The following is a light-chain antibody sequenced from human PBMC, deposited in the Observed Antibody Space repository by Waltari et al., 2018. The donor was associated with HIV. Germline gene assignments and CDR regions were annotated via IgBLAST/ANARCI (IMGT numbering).Light chain of an antibody. V-gene: IGKV1-33*01. J-gene: IGKJ4*01. CDR1: QDIKYY. CDR2: DAY. CDR3: KQYVNITLT. Sequence: IQITQSTSALSASVGDRVTITCQASQDIKYYFNWYQQKPGKDPKLPIYDAYNLETGVSSRFSGSGSGTDSTFTISSLQPEDTATYSCKQYVNITLTFGGGKTVEIK.